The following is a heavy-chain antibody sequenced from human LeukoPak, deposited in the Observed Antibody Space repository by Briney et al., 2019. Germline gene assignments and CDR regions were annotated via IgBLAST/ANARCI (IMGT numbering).Heavy chain of an antibody. D-gene: IGHD2-2*01. Sequence: GASVKVSCKASRNIFTGYFIHWVRQAPGQGLEWMGWINPKNGGTNPAEKFQGRVTMTRDTPLSTAFMELTGLTSDDTAVYFCAREPPYTGHCDITTCDVSRFDLWGQGTLVTVSP. V-gene: IGHV1-2*02. CDR2: INPKNGGT. CDR3: AREPPYTGHCDITTCDVSRFDL. J-gene: IGHJ4*02. CDR1: RNIFTGYF.